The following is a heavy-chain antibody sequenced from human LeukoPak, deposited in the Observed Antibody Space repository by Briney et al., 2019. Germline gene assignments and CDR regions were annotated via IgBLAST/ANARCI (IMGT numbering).Heavy chain of an antibody. J-gene: IGHJ4*02. CDR1: GYTFSDFY. V-gene: IGHV1-2*02. CDR2: ITPKSGDT. CDR3: ARVRLADERAWAY. D-gene: IGHD3-3*02. Sequence: ASVKVSCKASGYTFSDFYIHQVRQAPGQGLEYVGWITPKSGDTYSPQRFQGRVTMTRDASISTAYMELSSLRSDDTAVYFCARVRLADERAWAYWGQGTLVTVSS.